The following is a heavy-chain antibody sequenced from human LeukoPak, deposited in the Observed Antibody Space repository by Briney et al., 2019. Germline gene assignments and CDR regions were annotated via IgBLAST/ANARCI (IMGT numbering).Heavy chain of an antibody. CDR2: MNPSGST. V-gene: IGHV4-34*01. Sequence: SETLSLTCAVYGGSLSGYYWTWIRQTPGKGLEWIGEMNPSGSTNYNPSLKSRVTIVVDTSKNQFSLKLSSVTAADTAVYYCARGRQDVTMIVVVMTAVSYYLDVWGKGTTVTVSS. CDR1: GGSLSGYY. D-gene: IGHD3-22*01. J-gene: IGHJ6*03. CDR3: ARGRQDVTMIVVVMTAVSYYLDV.